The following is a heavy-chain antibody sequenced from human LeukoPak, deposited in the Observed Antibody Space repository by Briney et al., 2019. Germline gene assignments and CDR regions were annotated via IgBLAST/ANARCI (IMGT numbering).Heavy chain of an antibody. J-gene: IGHJ4*02. CDR3: ARDDSTKIDY. V-gene: IGHV4-31*02. Sequence: PSETLSLTCTVSGGSVRSGGFFWSWIRQPPGKGLEWLGYIYNSGRTCYNPSLKSRVTISVDTSKNQFSLKLSSVTAADTAVYYCARDDSTKIDYWGQGTLVTVSS. CDR1: GGSVRSGGFF. D-gene: IGHD2-15*01. CDR2: IYNSGRT.